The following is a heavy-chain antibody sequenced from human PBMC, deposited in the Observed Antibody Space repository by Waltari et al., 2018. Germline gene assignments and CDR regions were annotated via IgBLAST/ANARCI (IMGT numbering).Heavy chain of an antibody. CDR1: GGNFSSDA. J-gene: IGHJ3*02. CDR2: LIPFLGVA. Sequence: QVQLVQAGAEVKKTGSAVKVDCKDSGGNFSSDAIRWVRQAPVKGLEWMGRLIPFLGVANYAHNLQGRVRRAADDSTSAAYMQVSSLRSEEKPVYYCARVRDGYNQDSFHTWGQGTMVIVSS. V-gene: IGHV1-69*04. CDR3: ARVRDGYNQDSFHT. D-gene: IGHD5-12*01.